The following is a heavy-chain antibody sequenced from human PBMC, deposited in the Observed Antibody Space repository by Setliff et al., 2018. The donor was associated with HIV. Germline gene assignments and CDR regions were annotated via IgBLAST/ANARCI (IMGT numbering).Heavy chain of an antibody. CDR2: IYYSGTT. Sequence: SETLSLTCTVSDGSISSTTYFWGWIRQPPGKGLEWIGSIYYSGTTYYNPSLKSRVTISVDTSTNQFSLKLSSVTAADTAVYYCARGRRSSSSCFDYWGQGTLVTVSS. J-gene: IGHJ4*02. CDR1: DGSISSTTYF. V-gene: IGHV4-39*07. D-gene: IGHD6-13*01. CDR3: ARGRRSSSSCFDY.